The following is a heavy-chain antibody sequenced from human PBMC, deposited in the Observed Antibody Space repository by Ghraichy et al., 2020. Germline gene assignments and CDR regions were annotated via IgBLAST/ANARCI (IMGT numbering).Heavy chain of an antibody. CDR3: ARVVPAADYYYYGMDV. V-gene: IGHV1-69*13. J-gene: IGHJ6*02. Sequence: SVKVSCKASGGTFSSYAISWVRHAPGQGLEWMGGIIPIFGTANYAQKFQGRVTITADESTSTAYMELSSLRSEDTAVYYCARVVPAADYYYYGMDVWGQGTTVTVSS. CDR2: IIPIFGTA. D-gene: IGHD2-2*01. CDR1: GGTFSSYA.